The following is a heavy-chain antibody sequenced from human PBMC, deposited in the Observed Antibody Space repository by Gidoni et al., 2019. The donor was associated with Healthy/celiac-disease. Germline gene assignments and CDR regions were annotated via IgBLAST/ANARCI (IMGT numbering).Heavy chain of an antibody. CDR3: ASDSADCSSTSCYTFDAFDI. CDR1: GCTFTSYG. CDR2: ISAYNGNT. D-gene: IGHD2-2*02. Sequence: QVQLVQSGAEVQKPGASVKVSCKASGCTFTSYGISGVRQAPGQGRESMGWISAYNGNTNQAPKVQGSFNITTDTSTSTAYMELRSLRSDAAAVYYCASDSADCSSTSCYTFDAFDIWGQGTMVTVSS. J-gene: IGHJ3*02. V-gene: IGHV1-18*01.